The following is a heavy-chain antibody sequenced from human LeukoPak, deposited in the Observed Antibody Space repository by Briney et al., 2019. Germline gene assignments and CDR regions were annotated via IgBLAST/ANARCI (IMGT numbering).Heavy chain of an antibody. CDR3: ARAISRWFDP. CDR1: GGSISSGGYS. J-gene: IGHJ5*02. CDR2: IYHGGST. V-gene: IGHV4-30-2*01. Sequence: PSQTLSLTCAVSGGSISSGGYSWSWIRQPPGKGLEWIGYIYHGGSTYYSPSLKSRVTISVDRSKNQFSLKLSSVTAADTAVYYCARAISRWFDPWGQGTLVTVSS.